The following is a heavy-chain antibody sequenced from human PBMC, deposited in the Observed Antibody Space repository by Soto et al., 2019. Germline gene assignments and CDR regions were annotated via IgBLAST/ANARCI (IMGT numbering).Heavy chain of an antibody. D-gene: IGHD3-3*01. CDR3: SRDWRPLDY. Sequence: QVQLVESGGGVVQPGKSLRLSCAASGFTFSSYGMHWVRQAPGKGLEWVAVIWYDGSNKYYADSVKGRFTISRDNYNNMLYLQMNNLRTEDTAVYYCSRDWRPLDYWGQGTLVTVSS. V-gene: IGHV3-33*01. CDR1: GFTFSSYG. J-gene: IGHJ4*02. CDR2: IWYDGSNK.